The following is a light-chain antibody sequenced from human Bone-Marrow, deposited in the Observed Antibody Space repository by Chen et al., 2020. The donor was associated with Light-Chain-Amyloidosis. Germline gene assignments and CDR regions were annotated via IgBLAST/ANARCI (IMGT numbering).Light chain of an antibody. CDR3: QVWDRSSDRPV. J-gene: IGLJ3*02. CDR1: NIGSTS. Sequence: TTACGGNNIGSTSVHWYQQTPGQAPLLVVYDDSDRPSGIPERLSGSNSGNTATLTISRVEAGDEADYYCQVWDRSSDRPVFGGGTKLTVL. CDR2: DDS. V-gene: IGLV3-21*02.